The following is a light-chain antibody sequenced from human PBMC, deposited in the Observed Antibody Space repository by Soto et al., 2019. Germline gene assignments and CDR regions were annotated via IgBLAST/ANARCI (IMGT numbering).Light chain of an antibody. CDR2: DAS. J-gene: IGKJ2*01. V-gene: IGKV1-5*01. Sequence: DLQMTQSPSTLSVSVGDRVTITCRASQTISSWLAWYQQKPGKAPKLLIYDASSLERGVPSRFSVCGSGTEFTLTISSLQPDDFATYYCQDSDNYSYTFGQGTKVEIK. CDR1: QTISSW. CDR3: QDSDNYSYT.